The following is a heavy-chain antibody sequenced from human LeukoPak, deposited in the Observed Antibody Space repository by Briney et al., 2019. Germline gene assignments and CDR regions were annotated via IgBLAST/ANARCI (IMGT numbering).Heavy chain of an antibody. CDR2: ISWNSGSI. Sequence: PGRSLRLSCAASGFTFDDYAMHWVRQAPGKGLEWVSGISWNSGSIGYADSVKGRFTTSRDNAKNSLYLQMNSLRAEDTAFYYCAKAGHYDILTGPHYYFDYWGQGTLVTVSS. D-gene: IGHD3-9*01. V-gene: IGHV3-9*01. CDR3: AKAGHYDILTGPHYYFDY. CDR1: GFTFDDYA. J-gene: IGHJ4*02.